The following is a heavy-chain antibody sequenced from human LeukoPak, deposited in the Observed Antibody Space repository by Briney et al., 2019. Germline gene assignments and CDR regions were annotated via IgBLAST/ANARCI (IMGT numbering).Heavy chain of an antibody. CDR1: GFTFSSYW. CDR2: IKQDGSEK. D-gene: IGHD1-14*01. V-gene: IGHV3-7*01. CDR3: ARAPYRHGPYYYYYMDV. J-gene: IGHJ6*03. Sequence: GGSLRLSCAASGFTFSSYWMSWVRQAPGKGLEWVANIKQDGSEKYYVDSVKGRFTISRDNAKNSLYLQMNSPRAEDTAVYYCARAPYRHGPYYYYYMDVWGKGTTVTVSS.